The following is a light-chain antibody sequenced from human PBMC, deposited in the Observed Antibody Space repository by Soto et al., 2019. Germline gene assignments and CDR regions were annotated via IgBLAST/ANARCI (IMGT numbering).Light chain of an antibody. CDR2: GAS. CDR3: QQYNHWPT. J-gene: IGKJ2*01. V-gene: IGKV3-20*01. Sequence: EIVLTQSPGTLSLSPGERVTLSCRASESVSSNFLAWYQQKPGQAPRLLIYGASSRAAGIPDRFSGSGSGTDFTLTISSLQSEDFALYYCQQYNHWPTFGQGTKLDIK. CDR1: ESVSSNF.